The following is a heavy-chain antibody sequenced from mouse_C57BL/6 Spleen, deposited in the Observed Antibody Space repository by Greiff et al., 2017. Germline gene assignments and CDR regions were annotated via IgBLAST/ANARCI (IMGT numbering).Heavy chain of an antibody. CDR1: GFSLTSYG. Sequence: QVHVKQSGPGLVAPSQSLSITCTVSGFSLTSYGVHWVRQPPGKGLEWLVVIWSDGSTTYNSALKSRLSISKDNSKSQVFLKMNSLQTDDTAMYYCAMIYYDYDGRDAMDYWGQGTSVTVSS. J-gene: IGHJ4*01. CDR2: IWSDGST. CDR3: AMIYYDYDGRDAMDY. V-gene: IGHV2-6*03. D-gene: IGHD2-4*01.